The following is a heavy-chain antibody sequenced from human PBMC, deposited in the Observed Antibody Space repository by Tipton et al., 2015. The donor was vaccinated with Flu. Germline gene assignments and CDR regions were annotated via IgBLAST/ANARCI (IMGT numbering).Heavy chain of an antibody. V-gene: IGHV3-49*04. J-gene: IGHJ4*02. CDR1: GFTFGDYA. CDR3: NRGLRGAVYFDY. D-gene: IGHD1-26*01. Sequence: SLRLSCTTSGFTFGDYAMSWVRQAPGEGLEWVGFIRSKAYGGTTEYAASVKGRFTISRDDSSSIAYLQMNSLRAEDTAVYYCNRGLRGAVYFDYWGQGTLVTVSS. CDR2: IRSKAYGGTT.